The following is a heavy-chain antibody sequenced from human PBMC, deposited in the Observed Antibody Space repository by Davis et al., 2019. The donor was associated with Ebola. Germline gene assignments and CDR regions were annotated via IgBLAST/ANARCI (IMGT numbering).Heavy chain of an antibody. D-gene: IGHD5-12*01. CDR1: GFTFSSYW. CDR3: ARGQYSGYDPNDY. V-gene: IGHV3-74*01. CDR2: INGDGSNT. Sequence: GESLKISCAASGFTFSSYWMRWVRQAPEKGLVWVSRINGDGSNTGYADSVKGRFFVSRDNTKNTLYLQMNDLRVEDTAVYFCARGQYSGYDPNDYWGQGSLVTVSS. J-gene: IGHJ4*02.